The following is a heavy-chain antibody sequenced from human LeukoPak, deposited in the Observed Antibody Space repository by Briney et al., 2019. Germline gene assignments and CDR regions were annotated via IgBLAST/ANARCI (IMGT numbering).Heavy chain of an antibody. CDR2: ISGSGGST. J-gene: IGHJ4*02. D-gene: IGHD3-22*01. V-gene: IGHV3-23*01. Sequence: SGGSLRLSCAASGFTFSSYAMSWVRQAPGKGLEWVSAISGSGGSTYCADSVKGRFTISRDNSMNTLYLQMNSLRAEDTAVYYCAKNYYDSSGLYWGQGTLVTVSS. CDR1: GFTFSSYA. CDR3: AKNYYDSSGLY.